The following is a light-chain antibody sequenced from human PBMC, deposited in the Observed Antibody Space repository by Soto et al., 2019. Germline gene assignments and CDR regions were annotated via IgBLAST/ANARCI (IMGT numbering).Light chain of an antibody. CDR3: SSYTSSITPYV. Sequence: QSVLTQTPSVSGALGQKITMSCTGSSSNIGAGYDVHWYQQFPGAAPRLLIYADNNRPSGVPDRFSASKSGTSASLAITGLQGEDEANYYCSSYTSSITPYVFGTGTKVTVL. J-gene: IGLJ1*01. CDR1: SSNIGAGYD. CDR2: ADN. V-gene: IGLV1-40*01.